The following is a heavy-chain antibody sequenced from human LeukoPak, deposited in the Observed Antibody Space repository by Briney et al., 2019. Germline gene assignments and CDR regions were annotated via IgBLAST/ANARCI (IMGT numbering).Heavy chain of an antibody. CDR2: IYYSGST. V-gene: IGHV4-59*01. CDR3: ARADSSGYYVGY. Sequence: SETLSLTCTVSGGSISSYYWSWIRQPPGKGLEWIGHIYYSGSTNYNPSLKSRVTISVDTSKTQFSLKLSSVTAADTAVYYCARADSSGYYVGYWGQGTLVTVSS. CDR1: GGSISSYY. D-gene: IGHD3-22*01. J-gene: IGHJ4*02.